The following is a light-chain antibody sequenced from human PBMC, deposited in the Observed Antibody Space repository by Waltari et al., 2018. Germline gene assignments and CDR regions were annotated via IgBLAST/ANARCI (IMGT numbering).Light chain of an antibody. V-gene: IGLV2-23*02. CDR1: SGDIGSYDL. Sequence: QSALTQPASVSGSPGPTITIPCTGTSGDIGSYDLFSWYQHHPDKAPKLIIYEINKRPSGVSNRFSGSKSGHTASLTISGLLAEDEADYYCASYASSLTGVLFGGGTRLTVL. CDR3: ASYASSLTGVL. CDR2: EIN. J-gene: IGLJ2*01.